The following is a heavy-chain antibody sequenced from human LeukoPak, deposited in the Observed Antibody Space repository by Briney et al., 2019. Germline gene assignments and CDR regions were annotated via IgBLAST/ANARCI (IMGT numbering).Heavy chain of an antibody. CDR1: GYTFTSYG. CDR2: ISAYNGNT. J-gene: IGHJ4*02. V-gene: IGHV1-18*01. CDR3: ARVNPLLLWFGELFSG. D-gene: IGHD3-10*01. Sequence: GASVKVSCKASGYTFTSYGISWVGQAPGQGLEWMGWISAYNGNTNYAQKLQGRVTMTTDTSTSTAYMELRSLRSDDTAVYYCARVNPLLLWFGELFSGWGQGTLVTVSS.